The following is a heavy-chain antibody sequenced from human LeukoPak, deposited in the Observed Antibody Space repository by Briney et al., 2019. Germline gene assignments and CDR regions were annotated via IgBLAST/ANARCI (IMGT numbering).Heavy chain of an antibody. D-gene: IGHD3-9*01. J-gene: IGHJ3*02. CDR2: IYHSGST. CDR1: GYSISSGYY. CDR3: ARVLRYFDWFPDTFDI. V-gene: IGHV4-38-2*02. Sequence: SETLSLTCTVSGYSISSGYYWGWIRQPPGKGLEWIGSIYHSGSTYYDPSLKSRVTISVDTSKNQFSLKLSSVTAADTAVYYCARVLRYFDWFPDTFDIWGQGTMVTVSS.